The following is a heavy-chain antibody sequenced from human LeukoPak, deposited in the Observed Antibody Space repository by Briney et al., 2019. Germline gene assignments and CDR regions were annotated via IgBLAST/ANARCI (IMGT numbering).Heavy chain of an antibody. CDR3: ARDDRYSSGWNQFYFDY. CDR1: GVTFRFYT. CDR2: IRGSGSNT. J-gene: IGHJ4*02. D-gene: IGHD6-19*01. Sequence: SGGSLRLSCAASGVTFRFYTMSWVRQAPGKGLEWVSAIRGSGSNTFYADSVKGRFTISRDNSKNTLFLQMNSLTAEDTAVYYCARDDRYSSGWNQFYFDYWGQGALVTVSS. V-gene: IGHV3-23*01.